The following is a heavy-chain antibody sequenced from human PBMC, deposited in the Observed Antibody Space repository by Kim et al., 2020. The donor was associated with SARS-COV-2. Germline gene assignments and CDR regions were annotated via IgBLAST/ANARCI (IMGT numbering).Heavy chain of an antibody. J-gene: IGHJ4*02. D-gene: IGHD1-1*01. CDR1: GFTFSSYY. CDR3: ARCLGRTYYFDY. CDR2: IGTAGDT. V-gene: IGHV3-13*01. Sequence: GGSLRLSCAASGFTFSSYYMHWVRQATGKGLEWVSAIGTAGDTYYPGSVKGRFTISRENAKNSFYLQMNSLRAGDTAVYYCARCLGRTYYFDYWGQGTLVTVSS.